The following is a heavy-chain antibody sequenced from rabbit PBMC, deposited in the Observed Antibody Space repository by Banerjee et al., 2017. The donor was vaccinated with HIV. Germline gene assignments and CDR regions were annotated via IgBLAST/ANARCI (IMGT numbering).Heavy chain of an antibody. J-gene: IGHJ4*01. CDR1: GFSFSSSSW. V-gene: IGHV1S45*01. CDR3: ARRGATNYNL. D-gene: IGHD6-1*01. CDR2: IAAGYRGST. Sequence: EESGGGLVKPEGSLTLTCTASGFSFSSSSWICWVRQAPGKGLEWIACIAAGYRGSTYYASWAKGRFTITKTSSTTVTLQMTSLTAADTATYFCARRGATNYNLWGPGTLVTVS.